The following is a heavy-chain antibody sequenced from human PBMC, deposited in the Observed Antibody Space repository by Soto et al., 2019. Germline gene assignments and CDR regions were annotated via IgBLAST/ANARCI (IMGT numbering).Heavy chain of an antibody. CDR1: GGSISSGGYY. CDR2: IYYSGST. CDR3: ARWAVVVVAATFDY. Sequence: QVQLQESGPGLVKPSQTLSLTCTVSGGSISSGGYYWGWIRQHPGKGLEWIGYIYYSGSTYYNPSLKSRVTISVDTSKNQFSLKLSSVTAADTAVYYCARWAVVVVAATFDYWGQGTLVTVSS. V-gene: IGHV4-31*03. J-gene: IGHJ4*02. D-gene: IGHD2-15*01.